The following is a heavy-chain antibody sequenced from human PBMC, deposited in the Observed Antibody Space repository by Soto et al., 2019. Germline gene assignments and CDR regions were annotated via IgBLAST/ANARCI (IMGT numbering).Heavy chain of an antibody. CDR1: GGSISSGGYY. CDR2: IYYSGST. D-gene: IGHD3-22*01. V-gene: IGHV4-31*03. J-gene: IGHJ4*02. CDR3: ARVARTYYYDSSGRPPLGFDY. Sequence: PSETLSLTCTVSGGSISSGGYYWSWIRQHPGKGLEWIGYIYYSGSTYYNPSLKSRVTISVDTSKNQFSLKLSSVTAADTAVYYCARVARTYYYDSSGRPPLGFDYWGQGTLVTVSS.